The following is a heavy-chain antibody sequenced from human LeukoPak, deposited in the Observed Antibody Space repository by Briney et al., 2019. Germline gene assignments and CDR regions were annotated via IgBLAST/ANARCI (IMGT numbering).Heavy chain of an antibody. D-gene: IGHD6-25*01. CDR3: ARVKRLQRVWFDP. CDR1: GYTFTSFD. CDR2: MNPNINKA. Sequence: SSVKVSCKSSGYTFTSFDINWVRQATGQGLEWMGWMNPNINKAGYAQKFQGRVTLTMNTFISTAYMELSGLTSEDTAVYYCARVKRLQRVWFDPWGQGTLVTVSS. J-gene: IGHJ5*02. V-gene: IGHV1-8*01.